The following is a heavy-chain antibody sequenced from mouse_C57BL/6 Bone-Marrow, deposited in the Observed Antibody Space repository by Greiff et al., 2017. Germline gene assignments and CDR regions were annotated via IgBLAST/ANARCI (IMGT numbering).Heavy chain of an antibody. V-gene: IGHV3-6*01. CDR2: ISYDGSN. Sequence: ESGPGLVKPSQSLSLTCSVTGYYINSGYYWNWIRQFPGNKLEWMGYISYDGSNNYNPSLKNRISITRDTSKNQFFLKLNSVTTEDTATYYCARNYGSSPWFAYWGQGTLVTVSA. CDR1: GYYINSGYY. D-gene: IGHD1-1*01. J-gene: IGHJ3*01. CDR3: ARNYGSSPWFAY.